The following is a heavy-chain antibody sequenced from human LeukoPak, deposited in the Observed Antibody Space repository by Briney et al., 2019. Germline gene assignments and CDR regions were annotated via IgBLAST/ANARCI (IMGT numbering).Heavy chain of an antibody. J-gene: IGHJ6*03. Sequence: PSETLSLTCTVSGGSISSGSYYWSWIWQPPGKGLEWIGYIYYSGSTNYNPSLKSRVTISVDTSKNQFSLKLSSVTAADTAVYYCARVGMVRKKYYYYYMDVWGKGTTVTVSS. CDR3: ARVGMVRKKYYYYYMDV. CDR1: GGSISSGSYY. V-gene: IGHV4-61*01. D-gene: IGHD7-27*01. CDR2: IYYSGST.